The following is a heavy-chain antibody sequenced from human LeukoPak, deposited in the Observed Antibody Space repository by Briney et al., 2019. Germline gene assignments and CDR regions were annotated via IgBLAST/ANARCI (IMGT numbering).Heavy chain of an antibody. D-gene: IGHD3-10*01. CDR1: GYTFTGYY. V-gene: IGHV1-2*02. J-gene: IGHJ6*03. CDR3: ARDRAEHLLLSLGTPDYYMDV. CDR2: INPHSGAT. Sequence: ASVKVSCKASGYTFTGYYMHWVRQAPGQGLEWMGWINPHSGATHYAEKFQGRVTMTRDTSMSTAYLELSWLRSDDTAMFYCARDRAEHLLLSLGTPDYYMDVRGKGTTVTVSS.